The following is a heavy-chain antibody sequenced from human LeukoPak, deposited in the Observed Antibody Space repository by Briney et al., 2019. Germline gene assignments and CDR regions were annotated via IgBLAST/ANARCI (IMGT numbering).Heavy chain of an antibody. J-gene: IGHJ4*02. CDR3: ASRIATAGSVDY. D-gene: IGHD6-13*01. V-gene: IGHV3-53*01. Sequence: GGSLRLSCAASGFTVSSNYMSWVRQAPGKGLAWVSVIYSSGSTYYADSVKGRFTISRDYPKNTLHLQMNTLRAEDTAVYYCASRIATAGSVDYWGQGTLVTVSS. CDR2: IYSSGST. CDR1: GFTVSSNY.